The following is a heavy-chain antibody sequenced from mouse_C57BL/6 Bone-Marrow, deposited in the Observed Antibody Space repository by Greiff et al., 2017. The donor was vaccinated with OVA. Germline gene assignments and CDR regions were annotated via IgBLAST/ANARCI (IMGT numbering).Heavy chain of an antibody. CDR1: GFNIKDDY. Sequence: EVQLMESGAELVRPGASVKLSCTASGFNIKDDYMHWVKQRPEQGLEWIGWIDPENGDTEYASKFQGKATITADTSSNTAYLQLSSLTSEDTAVYYCTTHGYFDYWGQGTTLTVSS. V-gene: IGHV14-4*01. CDR3: TTHGYFDY. J-gene: IGHJ2*01. CDR2: IDPENGDT.